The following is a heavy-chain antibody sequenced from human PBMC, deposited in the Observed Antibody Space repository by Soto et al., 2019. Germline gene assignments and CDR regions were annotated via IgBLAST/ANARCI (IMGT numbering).Heavy chain of an antibody. CDR2: ISTYNGNT. D-gene: IGHD6-19*01. V-gene: IGHV1-18*01. CDR1: DYTSTIYG. Sequence: QVQLVQSGAEAKKPGASVKVSCEASDYTSTIYGIIWARQTPGQGIEWMGWISTYNGNTNYAQKFQGRVTFTTETHTSTAYMNLRNLTSDETAVYYLAKDNGQWVVDEWGQAALVTVSS. CDR3: AKDNGQWVVDE. J-gene: IGHJ4*02.